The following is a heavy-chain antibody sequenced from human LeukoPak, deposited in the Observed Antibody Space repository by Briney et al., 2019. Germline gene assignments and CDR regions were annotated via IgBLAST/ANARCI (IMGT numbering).Heavy chain of an antibody. CDR2: ISGSGGST. Sequence: GGSLRLSCAASGFTFSNYAMSWVRQAPGKGLEWVSVISGSGGSTYYADSVQGRFTISRDNSNNTLYLQMNSLRAEDTAVYYCAKRGYDNSGYYGYFDYWAQGTLVTVSS. CDR3: AKRGYDNSGYYGYFDY. V-gene: IGHV3-23*01. D-gene: IGHD3-22*01. J-gene: IGHJ4*02. CDR1: GFTFSNYA.